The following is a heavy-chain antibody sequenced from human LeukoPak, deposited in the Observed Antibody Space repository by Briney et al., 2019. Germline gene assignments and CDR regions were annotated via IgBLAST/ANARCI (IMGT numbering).Heavy chain of an antibody. Sequence: SETLSLTCAVYGGSFSGYYWSWIRQPPGKGLEWIGEINHSGSTNYNPSLKSRVTISVDTSKNQFSLKLSSVTAADTAVYYCARRGRSYPYNWFDPWGQGTLVTVSS. CDR2: INHSGST. V-gene: IGHV4-34*01. CDR3: ARRGRSYPYNWFDP. J-gene: IGHJ5*02. D-gene: IGHD3-16*01. CDR1: GGSFSGYY.